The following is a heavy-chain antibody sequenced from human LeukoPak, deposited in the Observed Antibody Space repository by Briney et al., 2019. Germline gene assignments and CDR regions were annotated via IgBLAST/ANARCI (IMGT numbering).Heavy chain of an antibody. V-gene: IGHV3-23*01. CDR1: GFTFSSYA. D-gene: IGHD3-9*01. CDR2: ISGSGGST. CDR3: ARGLGSGYTFDS. J-gene: IGHJ4*02. Sequence: GGSLRLSCSASGFTFSSYAMSWVRQAPGKGLEWVSGISGSGGSTYYADSVKGRFTISRDNSKNTLYLQMNSLRAEDTAVYYCARGLGSGYTFDSWGRGTLVTVSS.